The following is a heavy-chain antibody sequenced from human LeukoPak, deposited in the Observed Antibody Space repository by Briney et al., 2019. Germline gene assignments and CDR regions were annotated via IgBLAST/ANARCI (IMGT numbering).Heavy chain of an antibody. D-gene: IGHD6-13*01. V-gene: IGHV1-69*04. CDR1: GYTFTSYG. J-gene: IGHJ5*02. Sequence: SVKVSCKASGYTFTSYGISWVRQAPGQGLEWMGRIIPIPGIANYAQKFQGRVTITADKSTSTAYMELSSLRSEDPAVYYCANAVGGYSGSWYTPAGNWFDPWGQGTLVTVSS. CDR2: IIPIPGIA. CDR3: ANAVGGYSGSWYTPAGNWFDP.